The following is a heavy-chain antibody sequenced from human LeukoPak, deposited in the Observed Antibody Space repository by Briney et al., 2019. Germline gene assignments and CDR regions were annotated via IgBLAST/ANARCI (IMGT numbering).Heavy chain of an antibody. Sequence: GGSPRLSCAASGFTFSSYSVNWVRPAPGEGVGWVSSISSSSSYIYYADSVKGRFTISRDNAKNSLYLQMNSLIAEYTAVYYCASTTPTAAMNFGDGMDVWGQGTTVTVSS. D-gene: IGHD2-2*01. J-gene: IGHJ6*02. CDR1: GFTFSSYS. V-gene: IGHV3-21*01. CDR2: ISSSSSYI. CDR3: ASTTPTAAMNFGDGMDV.